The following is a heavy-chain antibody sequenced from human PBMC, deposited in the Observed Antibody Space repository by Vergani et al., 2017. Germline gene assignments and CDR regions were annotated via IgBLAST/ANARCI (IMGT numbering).Heavy chain of an antibody. CDR2: ISGSGGST. V-gene: IGHV3-23*01. CDR1: GFTFSSYA. J-gene: IGHJ4*02. D-gene: IGHD3-3*01. CDR3: AKDHLRDFWGHGY. Sequence: EVQLLESGGGLVQPGGSLRLSCAASGFTFSSYAMSWVRQAPGKVLEWVSAISGSGGSTYYADSVKGRFTISRDNSKNTLYLQMNSLGAEDTAVYYCAKDHLRDFWGHGYWGQGTLVTVSS.